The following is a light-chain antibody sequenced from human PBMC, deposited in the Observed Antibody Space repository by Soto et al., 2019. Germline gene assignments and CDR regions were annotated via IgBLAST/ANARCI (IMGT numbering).Light chain of an antibody. CDR2: NVN. CDR3: RSYTGTNAVV. CDR1: SSDVGGYDY. Sequence: QSALTQVASVSGSPGQSITISCTGTSSDVGGYDYVSWYQQHPGKAPKLMIYNVNYRPSGVSDRFSGSKSGDKASLTISGLQAEDEANYYCRSYTGTNAVVFGGGTKLTVL. J-gene: IGLJ2*01. V-gene: IGLV2-14*03.